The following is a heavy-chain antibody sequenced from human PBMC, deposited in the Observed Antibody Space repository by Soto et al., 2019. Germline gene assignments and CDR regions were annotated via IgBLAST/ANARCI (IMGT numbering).Heavy chain of an antibody. Sequence: SETLSLTCAVYGGSFSGYYWSWIRQPPGKGLEWIGEINHSGSTNYNPSLKSRVTISVDTSKNQFSLKLSSVTAADTAVYYCARGGIAVAGTRGYYFDYWGQGTLXTVSS. V-gene: IGHV4-34*01. J-gene: IGHJ4*02. CDR3: ARGGIAVAGTRGYYFDY. CDR2: INHSGST. CDR1: GGSFSGYY. D-gene: IGHD6-19*01.